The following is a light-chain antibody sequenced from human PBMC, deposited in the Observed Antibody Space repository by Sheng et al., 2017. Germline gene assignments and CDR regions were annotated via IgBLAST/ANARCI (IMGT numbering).Light chain of an antibody. CDR3: QSWDISTGWV. CDR1: KLGDKY. V-gene: IGLV3-1*01. CDR2: QDT. Sequence: SYEVTQPPSVSVSPGQTASITCSGDKLGDKYVCWYQQKPGQSPVLVIYQDTKRPSGIPERFSGSTSGNTSTLTIAETQSMDEADYYCQSWDISTGWVFGGGTRLTVL. J-gene: IGLJ3*02.